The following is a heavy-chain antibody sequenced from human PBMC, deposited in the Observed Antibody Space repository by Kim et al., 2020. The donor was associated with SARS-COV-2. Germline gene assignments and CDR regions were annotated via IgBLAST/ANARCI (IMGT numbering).Heavy chain of an antibody. CDR2: IYYSGST. CDR1: GGSISSSSYY. D-gene: IGHD3-22*01. V-gene: IGHV4-39*01. J-gene: IGHJ6*02. CDR3: ARHSASMIVELDYYYGMDV. Sequence: SETLSLTCTVSGGSISSSSYYWGWIRQPPGKGLEWIGSIYYSGSTYYNPSLKSRVTISVDTSKNQFSLKLSSVTAADTAVYYCARHSASMIVELDYYYGMDVWGQGTTVTVS.